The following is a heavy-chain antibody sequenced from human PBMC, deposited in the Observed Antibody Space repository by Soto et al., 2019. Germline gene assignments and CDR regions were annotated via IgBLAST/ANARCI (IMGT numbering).Heavy chain of an antibody. Sequence: SETLSLTCTVSGGSISSGGYSWSWIRQPPGKGLEWIAYIYHSGSTDYNPSLKSRVTISVDRSKNQLSLKLSSVTAADTAVYYCARVPYPWGQGTLVTVSS. CDR2: IYHSGST. CDR3: ARVPYP. CDR1: GGSISSGGYS. V-gene: IGHV4-30-2*01. J-gene: IGHJ5*02.